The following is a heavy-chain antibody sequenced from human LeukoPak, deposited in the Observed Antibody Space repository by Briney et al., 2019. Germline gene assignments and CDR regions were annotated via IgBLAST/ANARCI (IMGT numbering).Heavy chain of an antibody. Sequence: ASVKVSCKASGYTFTSYAMHWVRQAPGQRLEWMGWINAGNGNTKYSQKFQGRVTITADESTSTAYMELSSLRSEDTAVYYCARDRVAAAGTSYYFDYWGQGTLVTVSS. J-gene: IGHJ4*02. CDR2: INAGNGNT. CDR3: ARDRVAAAGTSYYFDY. D-gene: IGHD6-13*01. CDR1: GYTFTSYA. V-gene: IGHV1-3*01.